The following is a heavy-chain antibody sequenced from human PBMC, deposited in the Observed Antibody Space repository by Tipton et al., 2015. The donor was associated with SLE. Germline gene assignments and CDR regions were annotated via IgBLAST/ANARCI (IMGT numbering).Heavy chain of an antibody. CDR3: AGRGDLVVVTSYFDQ. V-gene: IGHV4-59*08. CDR1: GGSFSGSY. J-gene: IGHJ4*02. D-gene: IGHD2-21*02. CDR2: IYHSESP. Sequence: GLVKPSETLSLTCAVYGGSFSGSYWSWIRQPPGKGLEWIGYIYHSESPTYNPSLRRRVTMSVMTSKNQVSLKLSSVTAADTAVYYCAGRGDLVVVTSYFDQWGQRTLVTVST.